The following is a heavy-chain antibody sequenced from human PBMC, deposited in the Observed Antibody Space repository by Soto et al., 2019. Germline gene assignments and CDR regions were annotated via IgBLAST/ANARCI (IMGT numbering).Heavy chain of an antibody. CDR1: GFTFSSYG. Sequence: QVQLEESGGGVVQPGRSLRLSCAASGFTFSSYGMHWVRQAPGKGLEWVAVISYDGSNKYYADSVKGRFTISRDNSKNTLYLQMNSLRAEDTAVYYCAKDGMVRGVTDYYGMDVWGQGTTVTVSS. CDR2: ISYDGSNK. CDR3: AKDGMVRGVTDYYGMDV. D-gene: IGHD3-10*01. J-gene: IGHJ6*02. V-gene: IGHV3-30*18.